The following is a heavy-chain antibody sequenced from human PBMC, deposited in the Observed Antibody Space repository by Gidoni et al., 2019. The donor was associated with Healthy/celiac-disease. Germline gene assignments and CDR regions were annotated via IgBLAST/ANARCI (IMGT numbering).Heavy chain of an antibody. CDR2: INPSGGST. V-gene: IGHV1-46*03. CDR3: ARDADGSGWRAPRELFDP. D-gene: IGHD6-19*01. Sequence: QVQLVQSGAEVKKPGASVKVSCKASGYTFTSYYMHWVRQAPGQGLEWMGIINPSGGSTSYAQKFQGRVTMTRDTSTSTVYMELSSLRSEDTAVYYCARDADGSGWRAPRELFDPWGQGTLVTVSS. J-gene: IGHJ5*02. CDR1: GYTFTSYY.